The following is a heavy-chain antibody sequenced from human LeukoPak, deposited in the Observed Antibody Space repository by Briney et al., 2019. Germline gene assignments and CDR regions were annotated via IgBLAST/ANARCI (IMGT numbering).Heavy chain of an antibody. Sequence: GGSLRLSCAASGFTFSRAWMTWVRQAPGKGLEWVGRIKSKPDGGTTDYAAPVKGRFTISRDDSKNTLYLQMNSLKTEDTAVYYCATGYYYDSSGYNWGQGTLVTVS. CDR2: IKSKPDGGTT. V-gene: IGHV3-15*01. J-gene: IGHJ4*02. D-gene: IGHD3-22*01. CDR3: ATGYYYDSSGYN. CDR1: GFTFSRAW.